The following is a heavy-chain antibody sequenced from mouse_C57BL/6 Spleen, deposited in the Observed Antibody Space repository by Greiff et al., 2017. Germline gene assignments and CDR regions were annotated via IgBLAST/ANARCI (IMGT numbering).Heavy chain of an antibody. CDR3: AREGGLRRIDY. D-gene: IGHD2-4*01. J-gene: IGHJ2*01. V-gene: IGHV1-82*01. CDR2: IYPGDGDT. Sequence: VKLMESGPELVKPGASVKISCKASGYAFSSSWMNWVKQRPGKGLEWIGRIYPGDGDTNYNGKFKGKATLTADKSSSTAYMQLSSLTSEDSAVYFCAREGGLRRIDYWGQGTTLTVSS. CDR1: GYAFSSSW.